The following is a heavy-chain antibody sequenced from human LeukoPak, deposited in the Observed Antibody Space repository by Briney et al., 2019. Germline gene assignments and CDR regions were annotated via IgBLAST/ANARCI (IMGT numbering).Heavy chain of an antibody. CDR1: GYTFTSYG. CDR2: ISAYNSNT. V-gene: IGHV1-18*01. Sequence: ASVKVSCKASGYTFTSYGISWVRQAPGQGLEWMGWISAYNSNTNYAQKLQGRVTMTTDTSTSTAYMELRSLRSDDTAVYYCARDRRSARELDFPGDYWGQGTLVTVSS. CDR3: ARDRRSARELDFPGDY. J-gene: IGHJ4*02. D-gene: IGHD1-26*01.